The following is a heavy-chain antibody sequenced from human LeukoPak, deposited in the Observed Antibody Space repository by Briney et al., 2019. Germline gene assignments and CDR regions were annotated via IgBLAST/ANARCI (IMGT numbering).Heavy chain of an antibody. Sequence: GGSLRLSCAASGFTFDDYTMHWVRQAPGKGLEWVSLISWDGGSTYYADSVKGRFTISRDNAKNSLYLQMNSLRAEDTAVYYCARSSWTTGIYYFDYWGQGTLVTVSS. D-gene: IGHD6-13*01. CDR1: GFTFDDYT. J-gene: IGHJ4*02. V-gene: IGHV3-43*01. CDR2: ISWDGGST. CDR3: ARSSWTTGIYYFDY.